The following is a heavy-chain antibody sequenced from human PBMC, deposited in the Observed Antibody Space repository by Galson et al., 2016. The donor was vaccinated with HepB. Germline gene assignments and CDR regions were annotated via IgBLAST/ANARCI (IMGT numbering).Heavy chain of an antibody. CDR3: ATATRYSSSYREEYHFDY. CDR2: MSTSGTT. J-gene: IGHJ4*02. V-gene: IGHV4-61*02. D-gene: IGHD6-13*01. Sequence: TLSLTCTVSGDSISSTSYCWSWIRQPAGKGLEWIGRMSTSGTTNYNPSLMSRVTLSVDPPKNQFSLKLNSVIAADTAVFYCATATRYSSSYREEYHFDYWGQGTLVTVSS. CDR1: GDSISSTSYC.